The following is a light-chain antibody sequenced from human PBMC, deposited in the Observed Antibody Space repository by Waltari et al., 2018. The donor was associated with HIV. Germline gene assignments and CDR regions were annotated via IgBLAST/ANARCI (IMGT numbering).Light chain of an antibody. CDR2: GAS. J-gene: IGKJ4*01. CDR1: QSSKNN. Sequence: EIVMTQSPATLSVSPGDRATISCRASQSSKNNLAGHQHRTAQPPRLIIYGASTRAADIPARFSGGGSGTDFTLSIDSPQSEDFAVYYCHQYHDWRPRTLAGGTKVEMK. V-gene: IGKV3D-15*01. CDR3: HQYHDWRPRT.